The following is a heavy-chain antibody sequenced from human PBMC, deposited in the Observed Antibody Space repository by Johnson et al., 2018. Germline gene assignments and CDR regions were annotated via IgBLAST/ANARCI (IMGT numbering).Heavy chain of an antibody. CDR3: TKHFYLGYFDNSGTFDY. CDR2: ISWNSGSI. J-gene: IGHJ4*02. CDR1: GFTFDDYA. D-gene: IGHD3-22*01. Sequence: VQLVQSGGGLVQPGRSLRLSCAASGFTFDDYAMHWVRQVPGKGLEWVSGISWNSGSIGYADSVKGRFTISRDNAKNSLYLQMNSLRAEDTALYYCTKHFYLGYFDNSGTFDYWGQGTLVTVSS. V-gene: IGHV3-9*01.